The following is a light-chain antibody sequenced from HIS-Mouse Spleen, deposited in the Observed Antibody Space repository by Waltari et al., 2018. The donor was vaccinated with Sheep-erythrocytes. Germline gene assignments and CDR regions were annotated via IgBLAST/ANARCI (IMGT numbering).Light chain of an antibody. J-gene: IGKJ4*01. CDR1: QGISSH. Sequence: AIRMTQSPSSLSASTGDRVTITCRASQGISSHLAWYQQKPGKAPKLLIYAASTLQSGVPSRFSGSGSGTDFTLTISCLQSEDFATYYCQQYYSYLPLTFGGGAKVEIK. V-gene: IGKV1-8*01. CDR2: AAS. CDR3: QQYYSYLPLT.